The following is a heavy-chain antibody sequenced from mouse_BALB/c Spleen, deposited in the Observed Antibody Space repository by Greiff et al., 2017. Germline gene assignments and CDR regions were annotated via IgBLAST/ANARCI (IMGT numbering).Heavy chain of an antibody. D-gene: IGHD1-1*01. Sequence: EVLLVESGGDLVKPGGSLKLSCAASGFTFSSYGMSWVRQTPDKRLEWVATISSGGSYTYYPDSVKGRFTISRDNAKNTLYLQMSSLKSEDTAMYYGARHDFTTALDYWGQGTSVTVSS. V-gene: IGHV5-6*01. CDR1: GFTFSSYG. CDR2: ISSGGSYT. J-gene: IGHJ4*01. CDR3: ARHDFTTALDY.